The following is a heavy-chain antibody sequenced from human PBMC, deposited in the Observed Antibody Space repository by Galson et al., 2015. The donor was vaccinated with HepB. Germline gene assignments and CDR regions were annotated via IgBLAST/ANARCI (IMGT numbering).Heavy chain of an antibody. CDR1: GYTFTSYD. CDR3: AREAMARGVYNNWFDP. V-gene: IGHV1-8*01. Sequence: SVKVSCKASGYTFTSYDINWVRQATGQGLEWMGWMNPNSGNTDYAQNFQGRVTMTRNTSISTAYMELSSLRSEDTAVYYCAREAMARGVYNNWFDPWGQGTLVTVSS. J-gene: IGHJ5*02. D-gene: IGHD3-10*01. CDR2: MNPNSGNT.